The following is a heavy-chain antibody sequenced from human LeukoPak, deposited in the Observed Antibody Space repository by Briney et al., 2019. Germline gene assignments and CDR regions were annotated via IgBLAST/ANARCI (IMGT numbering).Heavy chain of an antibody. D-gene: IGHD4-23*01. V-gene: IGHV1-18*01. J-gene: IGHJ4*02. CDR2: ISTYNGNT. CDR3: ARQYGDNSGSLDH. CDR1: GYTFFTYG. Sequence: ASVEVSCKASGYTFFTYGVTWVRQAPGQGLEWMGWISTYNGNTIAQKFQGRGTLTTDTSTSTAYMELRSLKSDDTAVYYCARQYGDNSGSLDHWGQGTPVTVSS.